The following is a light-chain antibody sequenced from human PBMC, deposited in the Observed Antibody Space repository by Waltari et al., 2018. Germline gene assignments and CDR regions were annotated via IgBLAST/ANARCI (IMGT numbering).Light chain of an antibody. J-gene: IGKJ1*01. CDR1: ESISSW. CDR2: KAS. CDR3: LHYNNYPWT. V-gene: IGKV1-5*03. Sequence: DIQMTQSPSTLSASVGDRVTITCRASESISSWLAWYQQKPGKAPKLLINKASRLESGGPARFSGSGSGTEFTLTISSLQPDDFATYYCLHYNNYPWTFGQGTKVEIK.